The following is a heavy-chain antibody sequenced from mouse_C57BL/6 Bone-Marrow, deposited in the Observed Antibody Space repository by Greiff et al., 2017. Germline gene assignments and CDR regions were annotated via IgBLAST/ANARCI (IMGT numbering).Heavy chain of an antibody. CDR2: ILPGSGCT. J-gene: IGHJ2*01. V-gene: IGHV1-9*01. CDR1: GFTFTGYW. Sequence: QVQLQQSGAELMKPGASVKLSCTATGFTFTGYWIAWVKQRPGHGLEWIGEILPGSGCTYYNEKIKGKVTFTAATYTNTAYLQLSILTSEDSAIYDCARRYYGSSEVPYFDYWGRGTTLTVSS. CDR3: ARRYYGSSEVPYFDY. D-gene: IGHD1-1*01.